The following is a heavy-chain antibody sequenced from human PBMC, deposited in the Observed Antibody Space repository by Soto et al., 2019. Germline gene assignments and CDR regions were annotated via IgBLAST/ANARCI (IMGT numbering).Heavy chain of an antibody. J-gene: IGHJ4*02. CDR1: GFTFSTDA. CDR2: ISGSGGST. V-gene: IGHV3-23*01. D-gene: IGHD1-26*01. CDR3: ARRGSGSYYDY. Sequence: EVQLLESGGGLVQPGGSLRLSCAASGFTFSTDAMRWVRQAPGKGLEWVSAISGSGGSTYYADSVKGRFTISRDNSKNTLYLQMNSLRAEDTAVYYCARRGSGSYYDYWGQGTLVTVSS.